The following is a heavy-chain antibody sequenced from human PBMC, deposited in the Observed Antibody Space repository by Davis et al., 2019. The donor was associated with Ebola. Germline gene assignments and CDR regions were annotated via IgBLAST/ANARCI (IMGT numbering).Heavy chain of an antibody. J-gene: IGHJ4*02. Sequence: GESLKISCAASGFTFSSYAMSWVRQAPGKGLEWVSAISGSGGSTYYADSVKGRFTISRDNSKNTLYLQMNSLRAEDTAVYYCASRGGLNFDYWGQGTLVTVSS. CDR1: GFTFSSYA. CDR3: ASRGGLNFDY. CDR2: ISGSGGST. V-gene: IGHV3-23*01. D-gene: IGHD3-16*01.